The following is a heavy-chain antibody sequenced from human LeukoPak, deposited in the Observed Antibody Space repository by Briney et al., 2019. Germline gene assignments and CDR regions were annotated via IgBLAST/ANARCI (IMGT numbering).Heavy chain of an antibody. D-gene: IGHD3-10*01. CDR1: GGSFSGYY. J-gene: IGHJ4*02. CDR2: INHSGST. CDR3: ARAGLLWFGPTFDY. V-gene: IGHV4-34*01. Sequence: SETLSLTCAVYGGSFSGYYWSWIRQPPGKGLEWIGEINHSGSTNYNPSLKSRVTISVDTSKNQFSLKLSSVTAADTAVYYCARAGLLWFGPTFDYWGQGTLVTVSS.